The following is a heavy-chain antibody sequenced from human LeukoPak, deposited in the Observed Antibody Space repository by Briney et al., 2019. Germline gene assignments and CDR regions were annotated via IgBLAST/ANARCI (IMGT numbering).Heavy chain of an antibody. D-gene: IGHD2-2*01. J-gene: IGHJ4*02. V-gene: IGHV1-18*01. CDR1: GYTFTSYG. CDR3: ARERGVMLGYWSGTSCGKGGRPFDY. Sequence: ASVKVSCKASGYTFTSYGISWVRQAPGQGLEWMGWISAYNGNTNYAQKLQGRVTMTTDTSTSTAYMELRSLRSDDTAVYYCARERGVMLGYWSGTSCGKGGRPFDYWGQGTLVTASS. CDR2: ISAYNGNT.